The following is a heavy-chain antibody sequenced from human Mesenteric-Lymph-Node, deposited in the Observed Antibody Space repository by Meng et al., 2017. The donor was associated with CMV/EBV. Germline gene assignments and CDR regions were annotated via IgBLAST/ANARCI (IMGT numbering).Heavy chain of an antibody. CDR3: AKGSYYYDSSGYLDP. J-gene: IGHJ5*02. D-gene: IGHD3-22*01. V-gene: IGHV3-21*04. CDR2: ISSSSSYI. Sequence: GESLKISCAASGFTFSSYSMNWVRQAPGKGLEWVSSISSSSSYIYYADSVKGRFTISRDNAKNSLYLQMNSLRAEDMALYYCAKGSYYYDSSGYLDPWGQGTLVTVSS. CDR1: GFTFSSYS.